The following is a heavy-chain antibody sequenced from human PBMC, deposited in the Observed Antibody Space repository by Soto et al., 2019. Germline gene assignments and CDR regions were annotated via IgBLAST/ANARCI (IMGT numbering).Heavy chain of an antibody. CDR3: AKYRPSYFDY. CDR1: GFTFSSYG. V-gene: IGHV3-30*18. J-gene: IGHJ4*02. CDR2: ISYDGSNK. Sequence: GGSLRLSCAASGFTFSSYGMHWVRQAPGKGLEWVAVISYDGSNKYYADSVKGRFTIPRDNSKNTLYLQMNSLRAEDTAVYYCAKYRPSYFDYWGQGTLVTVSS.